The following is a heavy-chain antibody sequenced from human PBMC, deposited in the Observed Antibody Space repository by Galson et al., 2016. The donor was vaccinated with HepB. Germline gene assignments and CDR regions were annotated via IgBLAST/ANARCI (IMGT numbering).Heavy chain of an antibody. J-gene: IGHJ4*02. CDR1: GYIFSNYH. V-gene: IGHV1-46*03. D-gene: IGHD4-17*01. Sequence: SVKVSCKASGYIFSNYHLHWVRQAPGQGLEWMGAINPSDINTNYAQKFQGRVTMTSDTATSTVYMELSRLGSDDTAVYYCARDRTVTTLLHYWGQGTLVTVSS. CDR3: ARDRTVTTLLHY. CDR2: INPSDINT.